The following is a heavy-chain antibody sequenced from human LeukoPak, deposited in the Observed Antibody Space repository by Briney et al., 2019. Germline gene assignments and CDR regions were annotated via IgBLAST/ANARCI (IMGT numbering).Heavy chain of an antibody. Sequence: GKSLRLSCTASGFNFSAYGMHWVRQAPGKGLDWVAVISFRGANEYYADSVKGRFTISRDNSNNTLYLQMNSVRAEDTAVYYCAKGRRGSSYVHYFDTWGQGTLVIVSS. J-gene: IGHJ1*01. V-gene: IGHV3-30*18. CDR2: ISFRGANE. CDR1: GFNFSAYG. D-gene: IGHD3-22*01. CDR3: AKGRRGSSYVHYFDT.